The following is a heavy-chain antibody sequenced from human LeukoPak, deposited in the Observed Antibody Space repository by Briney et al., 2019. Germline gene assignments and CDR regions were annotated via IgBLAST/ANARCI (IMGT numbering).Heavy chain of an antibody. CDR3: ARDLGIFFDAFDI. CDR2: ISYDGSNK. CDR1: GSTFSSYA. V-gene: IGHV3-30-3*01. D-gene: IGHD2-15*01. Sequence: PGGSLRLSCAASGSTFSSYAMHWVRQAPGKGLEWVAVISYDGSNKYYADSVKGRFTISRDNSKNTLYLQMNSLRAEDTAVYYCARDLGIFFDAFDIWGQGTMVTVSS. J-gene: IGHJ3*02.